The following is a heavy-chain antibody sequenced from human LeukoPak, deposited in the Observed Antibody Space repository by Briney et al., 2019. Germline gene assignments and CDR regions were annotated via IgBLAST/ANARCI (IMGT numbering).Heavy chain of an antibody. Sequence: SQTLSLTCAISGDSVSSSTDAWNWIRQSPSRGLEWLGRTYYRSKWYNDYAVSVESRITINPDTSKNQFSLQLNSVTPEGTAVYYCARGANRVFDYWGQGTLVTVSS. CDR3: ARGANRVFDY. CDR1: GDSVSSSTDA. D-gene: IGHD1-14*01. J-gene: IGHJ4*02. V-gene: IGHV6-1*01. CDR2: TYYRSKWYN.